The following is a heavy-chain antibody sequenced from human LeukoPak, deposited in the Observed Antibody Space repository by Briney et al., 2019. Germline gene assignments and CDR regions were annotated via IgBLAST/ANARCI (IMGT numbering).Heavy chain of an antibody. V-gene: IGHV3-23*01. CDR1: GFAFSNQT. CDR3: AKDARRTSGWYYFDY. J-gene: IGHJ4*02. Sequence: GGSLTLSCTASGFAFSNQTMGWVRQASGKGLEWVSVISDSGTRTYYAGSVKGRFTICRDNSKNMLFLQMNSLRAEDTAVFYCAKDARRTSGWYYFDYWGQGALVSVCS. D-gene: IGHD6-19*01. CDR2: ISDSGTRT.